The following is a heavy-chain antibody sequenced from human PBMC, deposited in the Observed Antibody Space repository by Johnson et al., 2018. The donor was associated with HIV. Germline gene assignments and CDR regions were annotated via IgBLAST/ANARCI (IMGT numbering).Heavy chain of an antibody. CDR2: ISYDGVRK. J-gene: IGHJ3*02. CDR3: ARDRDGVFAFDI. CDR1: RFTFSSYG. V-gene: IGHV3-30*03. D-gene: IGHD3-10*01. Sequence: QVQLVESGGGVVQPGGSLRLSCAASRFTFSSYGMHWFRQAPGKGLEWVAVISYDGVRKYYGDSVKGRFTISRDTSKNTFYLQMDSLRGEDRAVYYCARDRDGVFAFDIWGRGTMVTVS.